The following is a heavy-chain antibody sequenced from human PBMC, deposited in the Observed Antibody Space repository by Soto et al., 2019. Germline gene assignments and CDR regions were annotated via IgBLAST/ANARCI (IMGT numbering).Heavy chain of an antibody. D-gene: IGHD6-25*01. CDR2: ISGSGGST. CDR3: AKPPQDGGGAFDI. CDR1: GFTFSSYA. V-gene: IGHV3-23*01. J-gene: IGHJ3*02. Sequence: GGSLRLSCAASGFTFSSYAMSWVRQAPGKGLEWVSAISGSGGSTYYADSVKGRFTISKDNSKNTLYLQMNGLRAEDTAVYYWAKPPQDGGGAFDIWGQGTMVTVSS.